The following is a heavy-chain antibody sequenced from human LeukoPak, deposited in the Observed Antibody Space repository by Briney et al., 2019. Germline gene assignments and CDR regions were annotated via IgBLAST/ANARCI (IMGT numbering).Heavy chain of an antibody. J-gene: IGHJ4*02. D-gene: IGHD6-13*01. Sequence: GGSLRLSCAASGFTFSSYGMHWVRQAPGKGLEWVAFIRYDGSNKYYADSVKGRFTISRDNSKNTLYLQMNSLRAEDTAVYYCAKDLAAAGTTSGYWGQGTLVTVSS. CDR1: GFTFSSYG. CDR2: IRYDGSNK. V-gene: IGHV3-30*02. CDR3: AKDLAAAGTTSGY.